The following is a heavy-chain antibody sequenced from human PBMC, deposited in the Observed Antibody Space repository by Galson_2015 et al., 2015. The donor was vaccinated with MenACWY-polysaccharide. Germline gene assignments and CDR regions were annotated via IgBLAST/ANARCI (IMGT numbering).Heavy chain of an antibody. J-gene: IGHJ6*02. V-gene: IGHV3-7*01. CDR3: ARGHYGMDV. CDR2: IKKDGSEK. Sequence: SLRLSCAGSGFTFSNYWMTWVRQAPGKGLEWVANIKKDGSEKYYVDSVKGRFTISRDNALYLQMNSQRAEDTAVYFCARGHYGMDVWGQGTTVTVSS. CDR1: GFTFSNYW.